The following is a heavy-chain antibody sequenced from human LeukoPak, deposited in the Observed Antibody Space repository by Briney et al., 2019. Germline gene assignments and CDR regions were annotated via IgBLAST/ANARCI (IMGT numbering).Heavy chain of an antibody. V-gene: IGHV1-69*05. Sequence: SVKVSCRASGGTFSSYAISWVRQAPGQGLEWMGGIIPIFGTANYAQKFQGRVTITTDESTSTAYMELSSLRSEDAAVYYCATRGHCSSTSCYRTGGEGSDYWGQGTLVTVSS. CDR1: GGTFSSYA. J-gene: IGHJ4*02. CDR3: ATRGHCSSTSCYRTGGEGSDY. D-gene: IGHD2-2*01. CDR2: IIPIFGTA.